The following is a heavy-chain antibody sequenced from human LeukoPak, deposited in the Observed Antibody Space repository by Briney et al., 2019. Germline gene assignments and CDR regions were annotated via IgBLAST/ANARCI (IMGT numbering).Heavy chain of an antibody. J-gene: IGHJ4*02. Sequence: GGSLRLPCAASGFSFSIYAMSWVRQAPGKGLEWVSAISPGGDTIYYLDSVKGRFTTSRDNSKNTLYLQMNSLRAEDTAVHYCARRTTVVGPAPFDHWGQGTLVTVSS. CDR2: ISPGGDTI. D-gene: IGHD4-23*01. CDR3: ARRTTVVGPAPFDH. V-gene: IGHV3-23*01. CDR1: GFSFSIYA.